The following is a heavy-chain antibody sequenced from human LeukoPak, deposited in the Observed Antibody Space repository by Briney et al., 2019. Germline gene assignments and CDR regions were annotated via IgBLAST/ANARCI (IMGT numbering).Heavy chain of an antibody. CDR1: GFTVSSNY. J-gene: IGHJ4*02. Sequence: GGSLRLSCAASGFTVSSNYMSWVRQAPGKGLEWVLSISSSSSYIYYADSVKGRFTISRDNAKNSLYLQMNSLRAEDTAVYYCARARITGTTGDLDYWGQGTLVTVSS. V-gene: IGHV3-21*01. CDR3: ARARITGTTGDLDY. D-gene: IGHD1-7*01. CDR2: ISSSSSYI.